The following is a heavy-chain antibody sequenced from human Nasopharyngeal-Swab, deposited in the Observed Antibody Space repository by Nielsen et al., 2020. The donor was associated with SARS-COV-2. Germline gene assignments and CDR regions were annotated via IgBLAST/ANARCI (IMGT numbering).Heavy chain of an antibody. V-gene: IGHV6-1*01. D-gene: IGHD6-13*01. CDR2: TYYRSKWYN. CDR1: GDSVPSNSAA. Sequence: SQTLSLTCAISGDSVPSNSAAWNWIRQSPSRGLEWLGRTYYRSKWYNDYAVSVKSRITINPDTSKNQFSLQLNSVTPEDTAVYYCAKEVRSWYLYYYYMDVWGKGTTVTVSS. CDR3: AKEVRSWYLYYYYMDV. J-gene: IGHJ6*03.